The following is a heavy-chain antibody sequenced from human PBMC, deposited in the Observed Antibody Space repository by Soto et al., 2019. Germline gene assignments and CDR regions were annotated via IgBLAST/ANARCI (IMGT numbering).Heavy chain of an antibody. J-gene: IGHJ4*02. CDR1: GYSFTSYC. D-gene: IGHD1-1*01. V-gene: IGHV5-51*01. CDR2: IYPGDSYT. Sequence: PGESLKISCNGSGYSFTSYCIGLVLQMPGKGLEWMGIIYPGDSYTRYSPSFQGQVTISADKSISTAYLQWSSLKASDTDMYYCASGNAVDYWVQGTLVTVSS. CDR3: ASGNAVDY.